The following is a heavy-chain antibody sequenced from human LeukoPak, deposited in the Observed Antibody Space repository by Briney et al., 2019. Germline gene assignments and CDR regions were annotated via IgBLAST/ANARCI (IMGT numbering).Heavy chain of an antibody. Sequence: ASVKVSCKATGYTFTGYNMHWVRKAPGQGLEWMGLINPNSGGTNYAQKFQRRVTMTRDTSISTAYMELSRLRSDDTAVYYCARGRTWIQLWLTSDYWGQGTLVTVSS. CDR1: GYTFTGYN. J-gene: IGHJ4*02. D-gene: IGHD5-18*01. CDR2: INPNSGGT. V-gene: IGHV1-2*02. CDR3: ARGRTWIQLWLTSDY.